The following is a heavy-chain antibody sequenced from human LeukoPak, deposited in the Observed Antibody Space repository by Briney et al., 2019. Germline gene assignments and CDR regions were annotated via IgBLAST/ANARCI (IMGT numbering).Heavy chain of an antibody. Sequence: GGSLRLSCAASGFTFSSYSMNWVRQAPGKGLEWVSYISSSSSTIYYADSVKGRFIISRDNAKNSLYLQMNSLRAEDTAVYYCARGLEVGATLYNWFDPWGQGTLVTVSS. D-gene: IGHD1-26*01. CDR3: ARGLEVGATLYNWFDP. J-gene: IGHJ5*02. V-gene: IGHV3-48*01. CDR1: GFTFSSYS. CDR2: ISSSSSTI.